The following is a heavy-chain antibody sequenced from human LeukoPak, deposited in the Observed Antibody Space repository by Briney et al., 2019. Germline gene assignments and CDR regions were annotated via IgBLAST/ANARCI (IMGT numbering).Heavy chain of an antibody. CDR3: ARGCGNSSGFDY. CDR1: GGSFGGYY. D-gene: IGHD4-23*01. Sequence: SETLSLTCAVYGGSFGGYYWSWIRQPPGKGLEWIGEINHSGSTNYNPSLKSRVTISVDTSKNQFSLKLSSVTAADTAVYYCARGCGNSSGFDYWGQGTLVTVSS. V-gene: IGHV4-34*01. J-gene: IGHJ4*02. CDR2: INHSGST.